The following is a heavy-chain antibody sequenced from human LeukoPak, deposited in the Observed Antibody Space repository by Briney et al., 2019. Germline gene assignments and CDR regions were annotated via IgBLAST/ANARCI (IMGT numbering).Heavy chain of an antibody. CDR1: GGSIRSSNYY. CDR2: IYDSGHT. D-gene: IGHD4-11*01. Sequence: PSQTLSLTCTVSGGSIRSSNYYWGWIRQPPGKGLEWIGSIYDSGHTFYNPSLKSRVTISVDTSKNQFSLKLSSVTAADTAVYYCSRHIIQYSNARGFHYWGQGTLVTVSS. J-gene: IGHJ4*02. CDR3: SRHIIQYSNARGFHY. V-gene: IGHV4-39*01.